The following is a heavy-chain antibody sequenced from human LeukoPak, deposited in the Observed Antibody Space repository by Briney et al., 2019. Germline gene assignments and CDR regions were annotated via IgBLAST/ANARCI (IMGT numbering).Heavy chain of an antibody. CDR1: GFTFSSYD. CDR2: IGTAGDT. Sequence: PGGSLRLSCAASGFTFSSYDMHWVRQATGKGLEWVSAIGTAGDTYYPGSVKGRFTISRENAKNSLYLQMNSLRAEDTAVYYCAAPGEFRSSWSTYYYYYGMDVWGQGTTVTVSS. V-gene: IGHV3-13*01. J-gene: IGHJ6*02. CDR3: AAPGEFRSSWSTYYYYYGMDV. D-gene: IGHD6-13*01.